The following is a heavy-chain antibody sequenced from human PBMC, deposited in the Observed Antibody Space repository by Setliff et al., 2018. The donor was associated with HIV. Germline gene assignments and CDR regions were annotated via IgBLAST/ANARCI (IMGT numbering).Heavy chain of an antibody. Sequence: PSETLSLTCTVSGDPINSHYWSWIRQPPGEGLEWIGHISYSEYTNYNPSLKRRVTISLDTSKKHFSLDLYSVTAADTAVYYCARDHNSGTLHAFDLWGQGTKVTVSS. CDR1: GDPINSHY. CDR3: ARDHNSGTLHAFDL. CDR2: ISYSEYT. D-gene: IGHD1-26*01. J-gene: IGHJ3*01. V-gene: IGHV4-59*11.